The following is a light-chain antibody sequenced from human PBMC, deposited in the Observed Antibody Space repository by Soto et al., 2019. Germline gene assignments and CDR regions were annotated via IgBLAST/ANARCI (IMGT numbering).Light chain of an antibody. V-gene: IGKV3-20*01. CDR2: AVS. CDR3: QQYGSSPVYT. Sequence: EIVLTQSPATLSLSPGERATLSCRASQSVGTSYLAWYQQKPGQAPRLLIYAVSDRATGIPDRFSGSGSGTDFTLALSSLEPEDIAVYYCQQYGSSPVYTFGQGTKLEIK. CDR1: QSVGTSY. J-gene: IGKJ2*01.